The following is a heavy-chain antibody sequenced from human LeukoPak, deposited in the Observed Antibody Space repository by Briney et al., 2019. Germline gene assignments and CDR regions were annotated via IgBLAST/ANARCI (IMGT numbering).Heavy chain of an antibody. CDR1: GFTFSDYY. Sequence: GGSLRLSCAASGFTFSDYYMSWIRQAPGKGLEWVSYISSSGSTIYYADSVKGRFTISRDNAKNSLYLQMNSLRAEDTAVYYCAKDRAISGYDRFDYWGQGTLVTVSS. V-gene: IGHV3-11*04. J-gene: IGHJ4*02. CDR3: AKDRAISGYDRFDY. CDR2: ISSSGSTI. D-gene: IGHD5-12*01.